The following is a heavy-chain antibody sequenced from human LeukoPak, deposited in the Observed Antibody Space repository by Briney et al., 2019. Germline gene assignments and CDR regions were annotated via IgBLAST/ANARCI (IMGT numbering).Heavy chain of an antibody. CDR3: ARGVSSSGYNWFDP. CDR2: ISAYNGNT. CDR1: GYTFTSYG. V-gene: IGHV1-18*01. D-gene: IGHD3-22*01. Sequence: GASVKVSFKASGYTFTSYGISWVRQAPGQGLEWMGWISAYNGNTNYAQKLQGRVTMTTDTSTSTAYMELRSLRSDDTAVYYCARGVSSSGYNWFDPWGQGTLVTVSS. J-gene: IGHJ5*02.